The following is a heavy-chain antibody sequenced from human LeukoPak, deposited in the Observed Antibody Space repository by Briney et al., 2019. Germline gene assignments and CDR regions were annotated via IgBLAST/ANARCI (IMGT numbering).Heavy chain of an antibody. CDR1: GFTVSSNY. Sequence: GGSLRLSCAASGFTVSSNYTSWVRQAPGKGLEWVSVIYNGGNTYYADSVKGRFTISRDNSKNTLYLQMNSLRAEDTAVYYCARSNSFDIWGQGTMVTVST. J-gene: IGHJ3*02. V-gene: IGHV3-66*01. CDR3: ARSNSFDI. CDR2: IYNGGNT.